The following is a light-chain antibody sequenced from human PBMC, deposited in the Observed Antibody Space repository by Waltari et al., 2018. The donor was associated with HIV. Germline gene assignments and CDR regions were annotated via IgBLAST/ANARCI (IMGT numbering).Light chain of an antibody. CDR1: SIDVSFYTY. CDR3: SSYITSSTPVV. Sequence: QSALTQAASVSGSPGQSITIACTGTSIDVSFYTYVSWYQLHPGKAPKLIIYEVNNRPSGVSSRFSGSKSGNTASLTISGLQTEDEADYYCSSYITSSTPVVFGGGTKLIVL. J-gene: IGLJ2*01. V-gene: IGLV2-14*01. CDR2: EVN.